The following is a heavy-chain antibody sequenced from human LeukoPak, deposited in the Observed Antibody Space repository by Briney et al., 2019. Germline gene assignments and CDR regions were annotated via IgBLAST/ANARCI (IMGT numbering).Heavy chain of an antibody. Sequence: TSETLSLTRTVSGGSISSYYWSWIRQPPGKGLEWIGYIYYSGSTNYNPSLKNRVTISVDTSKNQFSLKLSSVTAADTAVYYCARHGPVLLWFGTTQDYYFDYWGQGTLVTVSS. J-gene: IGHJ4*02. V-gene: IGHV4-59*08. CDR3: ARHGPVLLWFGTTQDYYFDY. CDR2: IYYSGST. D-gene: IGHD3-10*01. CDR1: GGSISSYY.